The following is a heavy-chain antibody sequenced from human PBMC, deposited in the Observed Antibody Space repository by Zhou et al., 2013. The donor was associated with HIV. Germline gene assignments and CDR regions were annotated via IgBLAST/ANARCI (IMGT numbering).Heavy chain of an antibody. Sequence: QVQLVQSGTEVKKPGSSVKVSCKASGDIFSSYAISWVRQAPGQGLEWMGGIIPMFGTSNYAQKFQGRVTITTDESTSTVYMELSSLRSEDTAVYYCARNPYCSSTSCYYYYYYYIGRLGQRDHGHRLL. J-gene: IGHJ6*03. D-gene: IGHD2-2*01. V-gene: IGHV1-69*05. CDR3: ARNPYCSSTSCYYYYYYYIGR. CDR1: GDIFSSYA. CDR2: IIPMFGTS.